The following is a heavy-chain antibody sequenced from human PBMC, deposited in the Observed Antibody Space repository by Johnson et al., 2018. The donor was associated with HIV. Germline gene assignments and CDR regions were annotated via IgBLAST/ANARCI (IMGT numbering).Heavy chain of an antibody. CDR2: IYSGGNT. V-gene: IGHV3-53*01. CDR3: ASDYGGTKDAFDI. D-gene: IGHD3-10*01. CDR1: GFIVSSKY. J-gene: IGHJ3*02. Sequence: AQLVESGGGLIQPGGSLRLSCAASGFIVSSKYMSWVRQAPGKGLEWVSVIYSGGNTYYADSVKGRFTISRDNSRNRLYLQMSSLRADDTAVYYCASDYGGTKDAFDIWGQGTMVTVSS.